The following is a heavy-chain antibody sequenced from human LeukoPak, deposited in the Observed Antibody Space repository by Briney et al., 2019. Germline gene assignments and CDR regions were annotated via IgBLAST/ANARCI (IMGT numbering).Heavy chain of an antibody. D-gene: IGHD6-13*01. CDR3: ARIAAVYDDAFDI. V-gene: IGHV3-23*01. J-gene: IGHJ3*02. CDR2: ISGSDGTT. CDR1: GFTFSNYA. Sequence: GGSLRLSCAASGFTFSNYAMSWVRQAPGKGLEWVSGISGSDGTTYYADSVKGRFTISRDNSKNTLYLQMNGLRAEDAAVYYCARIAAVYDDAFDIWGQGTMVTVSS.